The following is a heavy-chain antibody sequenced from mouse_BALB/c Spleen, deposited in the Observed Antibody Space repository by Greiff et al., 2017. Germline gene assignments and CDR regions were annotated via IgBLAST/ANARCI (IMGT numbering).Heavy chain of an antibody. D-gene: IGHD4-1*01. V-gene: IGHV5-4*02. J-gene: IGHJ3*01. CDR1: GFTFSDYY. Sequence: EVMLVESGGGLVQPGGSLKLSCAASGFTFSDYYMYWVRQTPEKRLEWVATISDGGSYTYYPDSVKGRFTISRDNAKNNLYLQMSSLKSEDTAMYYCARESELGAYWGQGTLVTVSA. CDR3: ARESELGAY. CDR2: ISDGGSYT.